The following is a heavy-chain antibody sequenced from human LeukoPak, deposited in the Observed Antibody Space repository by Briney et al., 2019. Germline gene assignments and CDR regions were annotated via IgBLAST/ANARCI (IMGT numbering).Heavy chain of an antibody. V-gene: IGHV1-3*01. CDR3: ARELCGGDCYVHYGMDV. CDR1: GYTFTSYA. Sequence: ASVKVSCKASGYTFTSYAMHWVRQAPGQRLEWMGWINAGSGNTKYSQKFQGRVTITRDTSASTAYMELSSLRSEDTAVYYCARELCGGDCYVHYGMDVWGQGTTVTVSS. CDR2: INAGSGNT. D-gene: IGHD2-21*02. J-gene: IGHJ6*02.